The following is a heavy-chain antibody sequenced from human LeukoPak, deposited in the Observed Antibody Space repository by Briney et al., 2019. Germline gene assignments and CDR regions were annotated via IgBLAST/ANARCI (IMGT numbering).Heavy chain of an antibody. CDR3: AKGYYDILTGYALDY. V-gene: IGHV3-30*18. D-gene: IGHD3-9*01. J-gene: IGHJ4*02. Sequence: GSLRLSCAASGFTFSSYGMHWVRQAPGKGLEWVAVISYDGSNKYYADSVKGRFTISRDNSKNTLYLQMNSLRAEDTAVYYCAKGYYDILTGYALDYWGQGTLVTVSS. CDR2: ISYDGSNK. CDR1: GFTFSSYG.